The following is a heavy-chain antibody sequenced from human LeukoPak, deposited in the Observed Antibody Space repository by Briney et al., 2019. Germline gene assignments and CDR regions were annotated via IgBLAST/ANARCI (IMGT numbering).Heavy chain of an antibody. CDR1: GGTFSSYA. J-gene: IGHJ4*02. V-gene: IGHV1-69*05. CDR2: IIPIFGTA. D-gene: IGHD6-13*01. Sequence: SVKVSCKASGGTFSSYAISWVRQAPGQGLEWMGRIIPIFGTANYAQKFQGRVTITTDESTSTAYMELSSLRSEDTAVYYCARGSHMYSISWTIDYWGQGTLVTVSS. CDR3: ARGSHMYSISWTIDY.